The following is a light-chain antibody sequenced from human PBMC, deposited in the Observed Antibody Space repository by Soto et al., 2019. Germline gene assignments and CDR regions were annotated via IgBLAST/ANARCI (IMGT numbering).Light chain of an antibody. J-gene: IGKJ1*01. CDR3: VQFSHFPRT. CDR2: QIS. Sequence: DIVLTQTPLSSPVTLGQPASISCRSSQNLVYSDGNTYLSWLQQRPGQPPRLLIYQISNRFSGVPDRFSGSGAGTDFTLTISRVEAEDVRIYSCVQFSHFPRTFGQGTKVEIK. CDR1: QNLVYSDGNTY. V-gene: IGKV2-24*01.